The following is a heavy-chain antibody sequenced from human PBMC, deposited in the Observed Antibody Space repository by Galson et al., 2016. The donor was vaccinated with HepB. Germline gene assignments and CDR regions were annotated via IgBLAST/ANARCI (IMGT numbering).Heavy chain of an antibody. CDR2: ISGSGTST. CDR1: GFTFSSYG. J-gene: IGHJ4*01. D-gene: IGHD3-10*01. V-gene: IGHV3-23*01. CDR3: AKDRLPYGSGSFFPDY. Sequence: SLRLSCAASGFTFSSYGMSWVRQAPGKGLEWVSVISGSGTSTYYADSVKGRFTISRDNSKNTLYLQMNSLRAEDTAVYYCAKDRLPYGSGSFFPDYWGQGTLVTVSS.